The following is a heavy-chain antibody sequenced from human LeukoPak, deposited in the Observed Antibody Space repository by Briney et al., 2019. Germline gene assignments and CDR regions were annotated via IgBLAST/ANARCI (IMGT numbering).Heavy chain of an antibody. J-gene: IGHJ3*02. CDR1: GFTFSGYW. V-gene: IGHV3-74*01. CDR2: INSDGSNT. Sequence: GGSLRLSCAASGFTFSGYWMHWVRQAPGKGLVWVSRINSDGSNTNYADSVKGRFTISRDNAKSTLYLQMNSLRAEDTAVYYCARLDTAMVTYPFDIWGQGTMVTVSS. CDR3: ARLDTAMVTYPFDI. D-gene: IGHD5-18*01.